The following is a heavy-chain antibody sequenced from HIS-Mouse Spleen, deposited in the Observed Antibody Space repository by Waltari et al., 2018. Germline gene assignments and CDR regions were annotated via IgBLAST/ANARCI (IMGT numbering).Heavy chain of an antibody. Sequence: EVQLVESGGGLVQPGGSLRLPSAALGFPFRSYWMSWVRQAPGKGLEWVANIKQGGSEKYCGDSVKGRFTISRANAKNSLELQMNSLRGEDTAVNYCARERVWYVDRWGRGTLVTVST. J-gene: IGHJ2*01. CDR2: IKQGGSEK. CDR3: ARERVWYVDR. CDR1: GFPFRSYW. V-gene: IGHV3-7*01.